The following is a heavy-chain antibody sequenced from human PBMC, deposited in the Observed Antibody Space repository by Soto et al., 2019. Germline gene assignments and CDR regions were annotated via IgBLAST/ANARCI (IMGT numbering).Heavy chain of an antibody. D-gene: IGHD1-7*01. J-gene: IGHJ6*02. CDR1: GYTFTSYG. V-gene: IGHV1-18*04. Sequence: ASVKVSCKASGYTFTSYGISWVRQAPGQGLEWMGWISAYNGNTNYAQRLQGRVTMTTDTSTSTAYMELRSLRSDDTAVYYCARDQGGELPYYYYGMDVWGQGTTVTVSS. CDR3: ARDQGGELPYYYYGMDV. CDR2: ISAYNGNT.